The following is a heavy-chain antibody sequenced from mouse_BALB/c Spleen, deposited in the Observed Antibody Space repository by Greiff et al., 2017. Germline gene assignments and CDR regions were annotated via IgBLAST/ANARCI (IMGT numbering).Heavy chain of an antibody. Sequence: EVQRVESGPELVKPGASVKISCKASGYTFTDYNMHWVKQSHGKSLEWIGYIYPYNGGTGYNQKFKSKATLTVDNSSSTAYMELRSLTSEDSAVYYCAREGGNYGFAYWGQGTLVTVSA. CDR3: AREGGNYGFAY. V-gene: IGHV1S29*02. CDR1: GYTFTDYN. CDR2: IYPYNGGT. J-gene: IGHJ3*01. D-gene: IGHD2-1*01.